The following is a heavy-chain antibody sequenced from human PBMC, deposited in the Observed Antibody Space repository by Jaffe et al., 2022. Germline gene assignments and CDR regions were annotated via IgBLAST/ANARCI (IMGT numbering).Heavy chain of an antibody. CDR2: INHSGST. CDR3: ARGTGYCSGGSCLLFFDY. CDR1: GGSFSGYY. J-gene: IGHJ4*02. Sequence: QVQLQQWGAGLLKPSETLSLTCAVYGGSFSGYYWSWIRQPPGKGLEWIGEINHSGSTNYNPSLKSRVTISVDTSKNQFSLKLSSVTAADTAVYYCARGTGYCSGGSCLLFFDYWGQGTLVTVSS. V-gene: IGHV4-34*01. D-gene: IGHD2-15*01.